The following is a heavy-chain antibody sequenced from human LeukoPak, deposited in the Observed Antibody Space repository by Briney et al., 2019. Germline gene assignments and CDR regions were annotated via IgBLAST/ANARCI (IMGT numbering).Heavy chain of an antibody. D-gene: IGHD3-22*01. CDR1: GFTFSSSA. V-gene: IGHV3-23*01. J-gene: IGHJ4*02. CDR2: ISLSGGST. CDR3: AKDDYYDTSGYRD. Sequence: GGSLRLSCAASGFTFSSSAMNWVRQAPGKGLEWVSGISLSGGSTYYADSVKGRFTISRDNSKNTLYLQMNSLRAEDTAVYYCAKDDYYDTSGYRDWGQGTLVTVSS.